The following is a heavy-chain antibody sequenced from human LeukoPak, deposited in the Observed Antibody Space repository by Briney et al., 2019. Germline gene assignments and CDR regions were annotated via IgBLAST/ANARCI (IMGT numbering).Heavy chain of an antibody. D-gene: IGHD3-10*01. J-gene: IGHJ4*02. Sequence: ASVKVSCKASGYTFTGYYMHWVRQAPGQGLEWMGWIHPNSGGTNYAQKFQGRVTMTRDTSISTAYMELSRLRSDDTAVYYCARAALGPWFGEPLGGPTEYWGQGTLVTVSS. CDR1: GYTFTGYY. V-gene: IGHV1-2*02. CDR3: ARAALGPWFGEPLGGPTEY. CDR2: IHPNSGGT.